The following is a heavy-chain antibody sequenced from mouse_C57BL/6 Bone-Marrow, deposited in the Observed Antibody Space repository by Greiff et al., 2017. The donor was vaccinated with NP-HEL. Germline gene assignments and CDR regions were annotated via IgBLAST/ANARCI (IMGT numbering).Heavy chain of an antibody. D-gene: IGHD2-14*01. CDR1: GYTFTSYW. CDR2: IDPSDSYT. J-gene: IGHJ2*01. V-gene: IGHV1-69*01. CDR3: ARGIGGTGEDY. Sequence: VQLQQSGAELVMPGASVKLSCKASGYTFTSYWMHWVKQRPGQGLEWIGEIDPSDSYTNYNQKFKGKSTLTVDKSSSTAYMQLSSLTSEDSAVYYCARGIGGTGEDYWGQGTTLTVSS.